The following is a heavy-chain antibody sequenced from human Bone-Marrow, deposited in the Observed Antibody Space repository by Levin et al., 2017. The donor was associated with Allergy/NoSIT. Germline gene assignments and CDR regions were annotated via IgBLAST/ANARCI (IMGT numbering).Heavy chain of an antibody. Sequence: GESLKISCAASGFTFSRYAMHWVRQAPGKGLEYVSAISTNGESTYYADSVKGRFTISRDNSKNTLFLQMGSLRAEDMGVYYCARGQLGYCIGTSCFAKGFFQPWGQGTQVTVSS. CDR3: ARGQLGYCIGTSCFAKGFFQP. J-gene: IGHJ1*01. V-gene: IGHV3-64*02. CDR2: ISTNGEST. CDR1: GFTFSRYA. D-gene: IGHD2-2*01.